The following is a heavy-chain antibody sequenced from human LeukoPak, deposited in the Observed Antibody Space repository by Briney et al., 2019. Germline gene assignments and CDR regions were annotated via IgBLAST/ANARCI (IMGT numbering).Heavy chain of an antibody. Sequence: GGSLRLSCAASGFTFSSYAMSWVRQAPGRGLEWVSGISGSGGSTYYADSVKGRFTISRGNSKNTLYVQMNSLRAEDTAVYYCAKDLLFSSPTDFDYWGQGTLVTVSS. V-gene: IGHV3-23*01. D-gene: IGHD6-13*01. CDR1: GFTFSSYA. J-gene: IGHJ4*02. CDR3: AKDLLFSSPTDFDY. CDR2: ISGSGGST.